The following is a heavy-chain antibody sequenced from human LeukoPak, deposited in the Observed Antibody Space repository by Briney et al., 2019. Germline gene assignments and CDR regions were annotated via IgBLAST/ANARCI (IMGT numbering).Heavy chain of an antibody. CDR3: ARGYCSGGSCYDRRTLDWFDP. J-gene: IGHJ5*02. Sequence: SETLSLTCTVSGGSISSGGYYWSWIRQHPGKGLEWIGYIYYSGSTYYNPSLKSRVTISVDTSKNQFSLKLSSVTAADTAVYYCARGYCSGGSCYDRRTLDWFDPWGQGTLVTVSS. CDR1: GGSISSGGYY. V-gene: IGHV4-31*03. CDR2: IYYSGST. D-gene: IGHD2-15*01.